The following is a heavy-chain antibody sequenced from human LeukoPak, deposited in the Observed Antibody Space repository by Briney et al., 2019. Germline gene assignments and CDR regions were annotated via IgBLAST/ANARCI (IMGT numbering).Heavy chain of an antibody. CDR2: INHSGST. Sequence: PSETLSLTCAVYGGSFSGYYWSWIRQPPGKGLEWIGEINHSGSTNYNPSLKGRVTISVDTSKNQFSLKLSSVTAADTAVYYCARAPGAVLRYFDWSRSYFDYWGQGTLVTVSS. V-gene: IGHV4-34*01. CDR3: ARAPGAVLRYFDWSRSYFDY. D-gene: IGHD3-9*01. CDR1: GGSFSGYY. J-gene: IGHJ4*02.